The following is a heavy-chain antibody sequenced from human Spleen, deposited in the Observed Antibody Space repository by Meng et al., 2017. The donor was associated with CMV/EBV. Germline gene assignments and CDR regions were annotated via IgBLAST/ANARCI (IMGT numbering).Heavy chain of an antibody. CDR3: ASHGGFPGYFDL. CDR1: GGSISSGSYY. J-gene: IGHJ2*01. D-gene: IGHD3-16*01. Sequence: QAQRKEAGPGLVKPSQPLSLTCTVAGGSISSGSYYWSWIRQPAGKGLEWIGRIYTSGSTNYNPSLKSRVTISVDTSKNQFSLKLSSVTAADTAVYYCASHGGFPGYFDLWGRGTLVTVSS. V-gene: IGHV4-61*02. CDR2: IYTSGST.